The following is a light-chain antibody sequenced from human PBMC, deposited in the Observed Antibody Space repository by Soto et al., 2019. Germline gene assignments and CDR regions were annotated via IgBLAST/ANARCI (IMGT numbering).Light chain of an antibody. V-gene: IGKV3-11*01. CDR2: DAS. CDR3: QQRSNWPT. CDR1: QSVSSX. J-gene: IGKJ4*01. Sequence: EIVLTQSPATLSLSPGESATLSCRASQSVSSXLAWXQXXXXXSPRLLIYDASNRATGIPARFSGSGSGTDFTLTISSLEPEDFAVYYCQQRSNWPTFGGGTKVDIK.